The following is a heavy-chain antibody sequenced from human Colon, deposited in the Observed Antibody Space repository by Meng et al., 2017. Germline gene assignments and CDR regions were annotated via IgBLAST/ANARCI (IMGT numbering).Heavy chain of an antibody. D-gene: IGHD3-16*02. CDR1: GDSVSSKTAV. J-gene: IGHJ4*02. CDR2: TYYRAKWNH. V-gene: IGHV6-1*01. Sequence: QLPQSGPGPVKPSQTLSLTCAISGDSVSSKTAVWNWIRQSPSRGLEWLGRTYYRAKWNHDYAESLRGRITINPDTSNNQISLQLNSVTPEDTAVYYCTRGLEFYRFEYWGQGTLVTVSS. CDR3: TRGLEFYRFEY.